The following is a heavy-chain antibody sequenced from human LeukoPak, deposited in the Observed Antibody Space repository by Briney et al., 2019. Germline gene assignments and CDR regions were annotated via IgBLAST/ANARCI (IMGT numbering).Heavy chain of an antibody. J-gene: IGHJ4*02. V-gene: IGHV4-39*01. D-gene: IGHD3-3*01. CDR2: IYSGGNT. CDR1: GGSISSSSYY. Sequence: SETLSLTCTVSGGSISSSSYYWGWIRQPPGTGLEWIGSIYSGGNTYYNPSLKSRVTISVDASKNQCSLRLSSLTAADTAVYYCGRYDHPVITPIDSWGQGTLVTVSS. CDR3: GRYDHPVITPIDS.